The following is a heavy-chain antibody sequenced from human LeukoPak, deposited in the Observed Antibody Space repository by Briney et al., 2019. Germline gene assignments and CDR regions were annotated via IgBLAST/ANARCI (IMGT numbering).Heavy chain of an antibody. D-gene: IGHD6-19*01. Sequence: GESLKISCKGSGYNFPNYWIAWVRQMPGKGLEWMGIIYPDNSDTKYSPSFQGQVTISADKSISTAYLQWSSLKASDTAMYYCARLAKQWLVGSWFDPWGQGTLVTVSS. J-gene: IGHJ5*02. CDR2: IYPDNSDT. CDR1: GYNFPNYW. V-gene: IGHV5-51*01. CDR3: ARLAKQWLVGSWFDP.